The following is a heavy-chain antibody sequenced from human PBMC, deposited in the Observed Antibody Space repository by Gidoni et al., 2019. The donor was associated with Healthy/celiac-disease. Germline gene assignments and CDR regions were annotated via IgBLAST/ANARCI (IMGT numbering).Heavy chain of an antibody. CDR1: GGTFSSYT. J-gene: IGHJ3*02. CDR3: ARERGYSGYDFDAFDI. D-gene: IGHD5-12*01. V-gene: IGHV1-69*02. Sequence: QVQLVQSGAEVKKPGSSVTVSCQASGGTFSSYTISWVRQAPGQGLEWMGRIIPILGIANYAQKFQGRVTITADKSTSTAYMELSSLRSEDTAVYYCARERGYSGYDFDAFDIWGQGTMVTVSS. CDR2: IIPILGIA.